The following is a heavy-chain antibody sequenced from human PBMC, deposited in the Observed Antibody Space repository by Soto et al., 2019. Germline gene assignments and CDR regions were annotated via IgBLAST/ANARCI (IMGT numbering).Heavy chain of an antibody. CDR1: GGSISSGGYY. V-gene: IGHV4-31*03. CDR2: IYYSGST. CDR3: AREYYDDSSGYYEGIDY. Sequence: SETLSLTCTVSGGSISSGGYYWSWIRQHPGKGLEWIGYIYYSGSTYYNPSLKSRVTISVDTSKNQFSLKLSSVTAADTAVYYCAREYYDDSSGYYEGIDYWGQGTLVTVSS. D-gene: IGHD3-22*01. J-gene: IGHJ4*01.